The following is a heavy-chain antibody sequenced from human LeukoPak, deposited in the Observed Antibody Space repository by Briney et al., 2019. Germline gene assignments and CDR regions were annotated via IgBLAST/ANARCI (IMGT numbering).Heavy chain of an antibody. Sequence: GMSLRLSCAGSGGTLSRFGMLWVRQAPGKGLEWVAVISGDGKTYKYADSVKGRVTISRDNSKNTVFLQMNSLRADDTAVYYCASRQRLTWASGGQYYFDHWGQGTLVTVSS. CDR1: GGTLSRFG. J-gene: IGHJ4*02. CDR2: ISGDGKTY. D-gene: IGHD6-25*01. CDR3: ASRQRLTWASGGQYYFDH. V-gene: IGHV3-30*03.